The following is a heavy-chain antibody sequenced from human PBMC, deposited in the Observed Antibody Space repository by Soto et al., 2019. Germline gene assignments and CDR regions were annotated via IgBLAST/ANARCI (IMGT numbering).Heavy chain of an antibody. CDR3: AKDRNYYDYVWGSYYFDY. Sequence: QVQLVESGGGVVQPGRSLRLSCAASGFTFSSYGMHWVRQAPGKGLEWVAVISYDGSNKYYADSVKGRFTISRDNSKNTLYLQMNSLRAEDTAVYYCAKDRNYYDYVWGSYYFDYWGQGTLVTVSS. CDR2: ISYDGSNK. J-gene: IGHJ4*02. CDR1: GFTFSSYG. D-gene: IGHD3-16*01. V-gene: IGHV3-30*18.